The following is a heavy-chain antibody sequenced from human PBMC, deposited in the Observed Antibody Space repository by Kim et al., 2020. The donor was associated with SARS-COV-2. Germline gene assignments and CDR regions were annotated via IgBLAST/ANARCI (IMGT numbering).Heavy chain of an antibody. CDR3: ARVEGGIYAFDI. CDR1: AFTFSSYA. CDR2: ISYDGSNK. Sequence: GGSLRHSCAASAFTFSSYAMHWVRQAPGKGLEWVAVISYDGSNKYYADSVKGRFTISRDNSKNTLYLHMNSLRAEDTAVYYCARVEGGIYAFDIWGQGTRGPVSS. J-gene: IGHJ3*02. D-gene: IGHD6-13*01. V-gene: IGHV3-30*14.